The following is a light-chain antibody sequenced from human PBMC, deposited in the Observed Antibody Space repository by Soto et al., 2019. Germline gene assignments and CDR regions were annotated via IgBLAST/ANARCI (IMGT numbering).Light chain of an antibody. J-gene: IGKJ1*01. Sequence: DIQITQSPSSLSASVGDRVTITCRASQSISSYLNWYQQKPGKAPKLLIYAASSLQSGVPSRFSGSVSGTDFTLTISSMQPEDFANYYCQQSYSTPRTFGQGTKVDIK. CDR2: AAS. CDR3: QQSYSTPRT. CDR1: QSISSY. V-gene: IGKV1-39*01.